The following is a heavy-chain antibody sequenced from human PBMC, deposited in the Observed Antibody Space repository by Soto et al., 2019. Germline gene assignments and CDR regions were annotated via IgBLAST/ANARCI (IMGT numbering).Heavy chain of an antibody. CDR3: TRATVKRDYYYYGMDV. D-gene: IGHD4-4*01. CDR2: IRSKANSYAT. Sequence: EVQLVESGGGLVQPGGSLKLSCAASGFTFSGSAMHWVRQASGKGLEWVGRIRSKANSYATAYAASVKGRFTISRDDSKNTEYLQMNSLKTEDTAVYYCTRATVKRDYYYYGMDVWGQGTTVTVSS. V-gene: IGHV3-73*01. J-gene: IGHJ6*02. CDR1: GFTFSGSA.